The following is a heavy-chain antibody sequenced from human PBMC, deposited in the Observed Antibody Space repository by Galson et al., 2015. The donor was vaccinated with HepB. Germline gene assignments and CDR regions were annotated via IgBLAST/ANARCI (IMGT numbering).Heavy chain of an antibody. CDR3: ARGRWYRDAFDI. Sequence: SLRLSCAASGFTFSSYEMNWVRQAPGKGLEWVSYISSSGSTIYYADSVKGRFTISRDNAKNSLYLQMNSLRAEDTAVYYCARGRWYRDAFDIWGQGTMVTVSS. D-gene: IGHD4-23*01. V-gene: IGHV3-48*03. CDR2: ISSSGSTI. J-gene: IGHJ3*02. CDR1: GFTFSSYE.